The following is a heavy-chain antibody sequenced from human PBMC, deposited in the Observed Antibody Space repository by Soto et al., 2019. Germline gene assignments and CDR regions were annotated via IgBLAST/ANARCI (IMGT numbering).Heavy chain of an antibody. CDR2: IYYSGST. J-gene: IGHJ5*02. CDR3: ARRVGGWFDP. V-gene: IGHV4-39*01. D-gene: IGHD2-15*01. Sequence: QLQLQESGPGLVKPSETLSLTCTVSGGSISSSSYYWGWIRQPPGKGLEWIGSIYYSGSTYYNPSLKRRVTTAVDTAKNQFSRKVSSVTAADTAGYYCARRVGGWFDPWGQGTLVTVSS. CDR1: GGSISSSSYY.